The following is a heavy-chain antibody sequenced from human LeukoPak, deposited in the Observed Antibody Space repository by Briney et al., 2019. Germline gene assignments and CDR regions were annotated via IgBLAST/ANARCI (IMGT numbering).Heavy chain of an antibody. Sequence: PGGSLRLSCAASGFTFSGSAMHWVRQASGKGLEWVGRIRSKANSYATAYAASVKGRFTISRDDSKNTAYLQMNSLKTEDTAVYYCTRLVGATENYYYYYYMGVWGKGTTVTVSS. D-gene: IGHD1-26*01. CDR2: IRSKANSYAT. CDR1: GFTFSGSA. V-gene: IGHV3-73*01. J-gene: IGHJ6*03. CDR3: TRLVGATENYYYYYYMGV.